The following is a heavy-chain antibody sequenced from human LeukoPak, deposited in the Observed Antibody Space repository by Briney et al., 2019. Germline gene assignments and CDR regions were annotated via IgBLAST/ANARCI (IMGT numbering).Heavy chain of an antibody. V-gene: IGHV3-23*01. D-gene: IGHD3-10*01. CDR3: AKRGVVIRGIRRIGYHQEAYHYDF. CDR1: GISLGNYA. Sequence: GGSLRLSCVVSGISLGNYAMTWVRQAPGKGLEWVSYISERGGSTTYADSVKGRFTISRDTSLNTLYLQMNNLRAEDTAVYFCAKRGVVIRGIRRIGYHQEAYHYDFWGQGVLVTVSS. J-gene: IGHJ4*02. CDR2: ISERGGST.